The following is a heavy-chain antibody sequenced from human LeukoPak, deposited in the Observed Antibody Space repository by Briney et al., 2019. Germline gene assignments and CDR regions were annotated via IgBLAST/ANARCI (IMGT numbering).Heavy chain of an antibody. CDR2: INHSGST. Sequence: KPSETLSLTCAVYGGSFSGYYWSWIRQPPRKGLEWIGEINHSGSTNYNPSLKSRGTISVDTSKNPFSLKLSSVTAADTAVYYCARRRYCSGGSCPATPFDYWGQGTLVTVSS. CDR3: ARRRYCSGGSCPATPFDY. J-gene: IGHJ4*02. D-gene: IGHD2-15*01. CDR1: GGSFSGYY. V-gene: IGHV4-34*01.